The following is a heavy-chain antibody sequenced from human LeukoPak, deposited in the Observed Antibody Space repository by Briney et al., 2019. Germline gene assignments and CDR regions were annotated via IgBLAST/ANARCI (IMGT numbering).Heavy chain of an antibody. CDR2: IKQDGSKK. D-gene: IGHD5-24*01. Sequence: GGSLSLSCVASGFPFSSYWMTWVRQAPGKGLEWVANIKQDGSKKSYVDSVKGRFTISRDNAKNSLYLQMNSLRAEDTAIYYCTRVGYIDEGIDYWGQETLVTVSS. CDR3: TRVGYIDEGIDY. CDR1: GFPFSSYW. V-gene: IGHV3-7*04. J-gene: IGHJ4*02.